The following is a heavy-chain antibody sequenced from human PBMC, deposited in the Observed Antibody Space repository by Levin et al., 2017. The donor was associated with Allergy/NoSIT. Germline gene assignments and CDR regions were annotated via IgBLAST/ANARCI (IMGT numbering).Heavy chain of an antibody. V-gene: IGHV3-30*04. Sequence: SCAASGFTFSSYAMHWVRQAPGKGLEWVAVISYDGSNKYYADSVKGRFTISRDNSKNTLYLQMNSLRAEDTAVYYCAREQVYAYYYGMDVWGQGTTVTVSS. CDR2: ISYDGSNK. CDR3: AREQVYAYYYGMDV. D-gene: IGHD2-8*01. CDR1: GFTFSSYA. J-gene: IGHJ6*02.